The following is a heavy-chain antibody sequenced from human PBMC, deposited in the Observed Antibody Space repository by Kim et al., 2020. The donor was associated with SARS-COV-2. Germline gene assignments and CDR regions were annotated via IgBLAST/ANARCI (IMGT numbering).Heavy chain of an antibody. Sequence: GGSLRLSCAASGFTFSSYAMSWVRQAPGKGLEWVSAISGSGGSTYYADSVKGRFTISRDNSKNTLYLQMNSLRAEDTAVYYCAKGFDDYVWGSYRYLLFDYWGQGTLVTVSS. J-gene: IGHJ4*02. CDR1: GFTFSSYA. CDR3: AKGFDDYVWGSYRYLLFDY. D-gene: IGHD3-16*02. V-gene: IGHV3-23*01. CDR2: ISGSGGST.